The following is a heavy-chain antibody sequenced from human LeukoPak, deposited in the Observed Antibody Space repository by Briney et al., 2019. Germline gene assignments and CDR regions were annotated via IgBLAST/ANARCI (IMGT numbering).Heavy chain of an antibody. D-gene: IGHD3-3*01. Sequence: PSETLSLTCAVYGGSFSGYYWSWIRQPAGKGLEWIGRIYTSGSTNYNPSLKSRVTMSVDTSKNQFSLKLSSVTAADTAVYYCAGNSITIFGVVNYYFDYWGQGTLVTVSS. V-gene: IGHV4-59*10. CDR2: IYTSGST. CDR1: GGSFSGYY. J-gene: IGHJ4*02. CDR3: AGNSITIFGVVNYYFDY.